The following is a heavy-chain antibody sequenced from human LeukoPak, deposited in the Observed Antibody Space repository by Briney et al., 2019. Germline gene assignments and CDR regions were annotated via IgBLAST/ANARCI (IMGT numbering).Heavy chain of an antibody. D-gene: IGHD5-18*01. CDR1: GYTFTKNW. J-gene: IGHJ4*02. CDR3: ARLHTTMGGDS. V-gene: IGHV5-51*01. CDR2: IYLEDSNT. Sequence: GESLKISCKGSGYTFTKNWIAWVRQMPGKGLEWMGIIYLEDSNTRHSPSFQGHVTISGDKSINTAYLQWSSLKASDTAMYYCARLHTTMGGDSWGQGTLVTVSS.